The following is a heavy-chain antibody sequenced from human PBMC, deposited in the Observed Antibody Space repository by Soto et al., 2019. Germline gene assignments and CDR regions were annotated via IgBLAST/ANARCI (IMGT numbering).Heavy chain of an antibody. V-gene: IGHV1-18*01. J-gene: IGHJ3*02. CDR3: ARAAYDLLTGYMRPLDI. CDR2: ISAYNGNT. Sequence: CKSAGYGFGGDVVGWGLKNKRQGLEWMGWISAYNGNTNYAQKLQGRVTMTTDTSTSTAYMELRSLRSDDTAVYYCARAAYDLLTGYMRPLDICGEPIMV. D-gene: IGHD3-9*01. CDR1: GYGFGGDV.